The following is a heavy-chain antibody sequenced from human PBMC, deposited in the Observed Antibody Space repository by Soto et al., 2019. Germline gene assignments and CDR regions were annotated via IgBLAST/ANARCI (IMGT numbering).Heavy chain of an antibody. CDR3: ARGHLWLED. V-gene: IGHV4-59*01. CDR1: GVSLRPCY. Sequence: SQTRRLTWTVSGVSLRPCYWSWIRQPPGKGLEYIGYIYYSGSTYYNPSLKSRVTVSLDSSKNQFSLKVTSVTAADTAVYYCARGHLWLEDWGQGTLVTVS. J-gene: IGHJ4*02. D-gene: IGHD3-3*01. CDR2: IYYSGST.